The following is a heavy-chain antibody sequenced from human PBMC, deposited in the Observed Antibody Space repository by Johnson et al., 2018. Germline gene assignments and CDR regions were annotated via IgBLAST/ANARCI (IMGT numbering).Heavy chain of an antibody. CDR2: ISYDGRNK. Sequence: VQLLETGGGVVQXGRSXRLXCAASAFTISSYGIHWVRQAPGKGLEWVAVISYDGRNKDYADSMKGRFTISRDNSKDTLYLQMNSLRAEDTAVYYCAKGVGSSSTIQHWGQGTLVTVSS. CDR1: AFTISSYG. CDR3: AKGVGSSSTIQH. D-gene: IGHD1-26*01. V-gene: IGHV3-30*18. J-gene: IGHJ1*01.